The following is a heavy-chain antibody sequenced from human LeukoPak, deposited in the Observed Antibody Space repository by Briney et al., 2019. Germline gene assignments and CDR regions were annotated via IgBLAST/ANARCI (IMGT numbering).Heavy chain of an antibody. CDR1: DGSISSYY. D-gene: IGHD6-19*01. Sequence: PSEILSLTCTVADGSISSYYWNWIRQPPGKGLEWIGYIYFSGSTNYNPSLKSRVTISIDTSKNQFSLKLSSVTAADTAVYYCARARRAVADYFDYWGQGTLVTVPS. V-gene: IGHV4-59*01. CDR3: ARARRAVADYFDY. J-gene: IGHJ4*02. CDR2: IYFSGST.